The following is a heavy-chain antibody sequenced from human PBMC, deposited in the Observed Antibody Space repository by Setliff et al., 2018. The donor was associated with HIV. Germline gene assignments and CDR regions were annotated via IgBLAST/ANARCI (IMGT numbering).Heavy chain of an antibody. Sequence: ASVKVSCKASGDTFSNSLVTWVRQAPGQGLEWMGGIIPLFGTANYAQKFQGRVTMTRDTSTSTVYMELSSLTYEDTAIYYCARDNVVWAKDLWGQGTLVTVSS. V-gene: IGHV1-69*05. D-gene: IGHD2-8*01. CDR2: IIPLFGTA. J-gene: IGHJ5*02. CDR1: GDTFSNSL. CDR3: ARDNVVWAKDL.